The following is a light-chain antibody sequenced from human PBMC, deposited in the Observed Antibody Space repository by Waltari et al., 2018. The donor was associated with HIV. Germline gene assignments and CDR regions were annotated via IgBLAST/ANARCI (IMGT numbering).Light chain of an antibody. CDR3: QQYHYLPLT. J-gene: IGKJ4*01. V-gene: IGKV1-33*01. Sequence: DIHMTQSPSYLSASVGDRVTITCQASEDINDHVNWYQHKSGTAPNLLIYDASHLEVGVSSKFSGSGIRTNFNFIINNLQPEDVGVYYCQQYHYLPLTFGGGTRVDIK. CDR1: EDINDH. CDR2: DAS.